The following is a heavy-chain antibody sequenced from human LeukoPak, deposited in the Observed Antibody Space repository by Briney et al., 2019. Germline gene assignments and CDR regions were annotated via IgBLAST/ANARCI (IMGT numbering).Heavy chain of an antibody. V-gene: IGHV1-2*02. J-gene: IGHJ4*02. D-gene: IGHD6-19*01. CDR1: GYTFTDYY. CDR2: INPNSGGT. CDR3: AKGGGSGWFPFDY. Sequence: ASVTVSFKASGYTFTDYYMHWVRQAPAQGLEWMGWINPNSGGTNYAQKFQGRVTMTRDTSISTAYMELSRLRSDDTAVYYCAKGGGSGWFPFDYWGQGTLVTVSS.